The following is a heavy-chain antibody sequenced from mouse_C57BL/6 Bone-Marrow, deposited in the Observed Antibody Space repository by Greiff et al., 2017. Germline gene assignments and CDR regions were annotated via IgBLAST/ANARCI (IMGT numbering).Heavy chain of an antibody. V-gene: IGHV1-81*01. CDR1: GYTFTSYG. CDR2: IYPRSGNT. CDR3: ARTDCSWFAY. J-gene: IGHJ3*01. Sequence: VQLVESGAELARPGASVKLSCKASGYTFTSYGISWVKQRTGQGLEWIGEIYPRSGNTYYNEKFKGKATLTADKSSSTAYMELRSLTSEDSAVYFCARTDCSWFAYWGQGTLVTVSA.